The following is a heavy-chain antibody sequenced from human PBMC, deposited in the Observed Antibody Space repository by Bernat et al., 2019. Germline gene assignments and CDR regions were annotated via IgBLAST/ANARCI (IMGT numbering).Heavy chain of an antibody. D-gene: IGHD2-15*01. CDR2: IDWDDDK. CDR1: GFSLSTSGMC. J-gene: IGHJ6*02. V-gene: IGHV2-70*15. CDR3: ALLEGGSGGSCYSRYGMDV. Sequence: QVTLRESGPALVKPTQTLTLTCTFSGFSLSTSGMCVSWIRQPPGQALEWLARIDWDDDKYYSTSLKTRLTISKDTSKNQVVLTMTNMDPVDTVTYYCALLEGGSGGSCYSRYGMDVWGQGTTVTVSS.